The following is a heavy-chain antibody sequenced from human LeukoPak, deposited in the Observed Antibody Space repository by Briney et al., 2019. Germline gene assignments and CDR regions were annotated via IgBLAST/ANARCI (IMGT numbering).Heavy chain of an antibody. J-gene: IGHJ6*02. Sequence: ASVKASCKASGYTFTSYDINWVRQATGQGLEWMGWMNPNSGNTGYAQKFQGRVTMTRNTSISTAYMELSSLRSEDTAVYYCARVAYDSSGYYYYYGMDVWGQGTTVTVSS. CDR3: ARVAYDSSGYYYYYGMDV. CDR1: GYTFTSYD. V-gene: IGHV1-8*01. D-gene: IGHD3-22*01. CDR2: MNPNSGNT.